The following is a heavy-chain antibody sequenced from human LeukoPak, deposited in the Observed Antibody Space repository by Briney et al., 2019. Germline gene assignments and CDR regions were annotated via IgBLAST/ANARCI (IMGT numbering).Heavy chain of an antibody. CDR3: ARDRKLGTYYYGMDV. CDR2: ISSSSSYI. J-gene: IGHJ6*02. V-gene: IGHV3-21*01. CDR1: GFSFSAYN. Sequence: GGSLRLSCAASGFSFSAYNMNWVRQAPGKGLEWVSSISSSSSYIYYADSVKGRFTISRDNAKNSLYLQMNSLRAEDTAVYYCARDRKLGTYYYGMDVWGQGTTVTVSS. D-gene: IGHD1-1*01.